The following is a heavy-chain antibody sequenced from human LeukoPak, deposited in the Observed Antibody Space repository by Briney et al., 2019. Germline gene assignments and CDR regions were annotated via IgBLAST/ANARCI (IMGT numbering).Heavy chain of an antibody. CDR2: IIPILGIA. Sequence: SVKVSCKASGDTFSSYAISWVRQAPGQGLEWMGRIIPILGIANYAQKFQGRVTITADKSTSTAYMELSSLRSEDTAVYYCARGPRYDILTGYSLNGGYYGMDVWGQGTTVTVSS. V-gene: IGHV1-69*04. CDR3: ARGPRYDILTGYSLNGGYYGMDV. D-gene: IGHD3-9*01. J-gene: IGHJ6*02. CDR1: GDTFSSYA.